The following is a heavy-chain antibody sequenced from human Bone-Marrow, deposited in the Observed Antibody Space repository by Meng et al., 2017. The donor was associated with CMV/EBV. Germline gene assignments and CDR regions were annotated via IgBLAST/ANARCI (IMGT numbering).Heavy chain of an antibody. CDR1: GYMFTNYG. CDR3: ARDIIAARPGFYHYGMDV. V-gene: IGHV1-18*01. Sequence: ASVKVSCKATGYMFTNYGITWVRQGPGQGLEWVGWISAYDGNTVYAQKFYGRITMTTDTSTTTAYMEVRSLRSDDTAIYYCARDIIAARPGFYHYGMDVWGQGTTFTVSS. CDR2: ISAYDGNT. J-gene: IGHJ6*02. D-gene: IGHD6-6*01.